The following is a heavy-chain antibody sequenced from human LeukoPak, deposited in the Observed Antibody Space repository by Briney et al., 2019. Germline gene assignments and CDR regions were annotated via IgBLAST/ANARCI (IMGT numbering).Heavy chain of an antibody. D-gene: IGHD3-22*01. V-gene: IGHV1-18*01. J-gene: IGHJ3*02. CDR3: ARGGPAPHRITLIVVASSTDAFDI. CDR2: ISAYNGDT. CDR1: GYTLTSYG. Sequence: ASVKVSCKASGYTLTSYGISWVRQAPGQGVEWVGWISAYNGDTNYAQKLQGRVTMTTDTSTSTAYMELRSLRSDDTAVYYCARGGPAPHRITLIVVASSTDAFDIWGQGTMVTVSS.